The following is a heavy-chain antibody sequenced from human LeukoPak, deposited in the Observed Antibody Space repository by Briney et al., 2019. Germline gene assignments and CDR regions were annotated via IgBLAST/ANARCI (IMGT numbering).Heavy chain of an antibody. CDR3: ARDGSSIAAAGTWDY. D-gene: IGHD6-13*01. Sequence: SGTLSLTCTVSGYSISSGYYWGWIRQPPGKGLEWIGSIYHSGSTYYNPSLKSRVTISVDTSKNQFSLKLSSVTAADTAVYYCARDGSSIAAAGTWDYWGQGTLVTVSS. J-gene: IGHJ4*02. V-gene: IGHV4-38-2*02. CDR2: IYHSGST. CDR1: GYSISSGYY.